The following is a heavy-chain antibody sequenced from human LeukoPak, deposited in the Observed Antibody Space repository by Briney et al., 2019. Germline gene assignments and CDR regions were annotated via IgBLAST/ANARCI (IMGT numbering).Heavy chain of an antibody. Sequence: GRSLRLSCAASGFTFSSYAMHWVRQAPGKGLEWVAVISYDGSNKYYADSVKGRFTISRDNSKNTLYLQMNSLRAEDTAVYYCAGGPYYYDSPDYWGQGTLVTVSS. V-gene: IGHV3-30*04. J-gene: IGHJ4*02. CDR3: AGGPYYYDSPDY. CDR2: ISYDGSNK. CDR1: GFTFSSYA. D-gene: IGHD3-22*01.